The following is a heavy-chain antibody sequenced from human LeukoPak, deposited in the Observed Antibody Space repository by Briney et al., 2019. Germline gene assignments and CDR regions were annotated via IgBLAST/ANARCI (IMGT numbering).Heavy chain of an antibody. CDR1: GGSISSCW. CDR2: IHRSGST. V-gene: IGHV4-4*07. Sequence: SETLSLTCTVSGGSISSCWWSWLRQPAGKELEWIGRIHRSGSTRYNPSLESRVIMSVDASQNHFSLRMTSVTAADTAVYYCAKFGDYGHYWGQGILVTVSS. J-gene: IGHJ4*02. CDR3: AKFGDYGHY. D-gene: IGHD4-17*01.